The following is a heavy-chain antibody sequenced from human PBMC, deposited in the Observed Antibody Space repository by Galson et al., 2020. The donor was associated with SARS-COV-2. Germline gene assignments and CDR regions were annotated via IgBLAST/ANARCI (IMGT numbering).Heavy chain of an antibody. CDR1: GFTFSSYS. CDR2: ISNSSSTI. V-gene: IGHV3-48*04. Sequence: GGSLRLSCAASGFTFSSYSMNWVRQAPGKGLEWVSYISNSSSTIYYADSVKGRFTISRDNAKNSLYLQMNSLRAEDTAVYYCARGGCMIVGLVDYWGQGTLVTVSS. J-gene: IGHJ4*02. CDR3: ARGGCMIVGLVDY. D-gene: IGHD3-22*01.